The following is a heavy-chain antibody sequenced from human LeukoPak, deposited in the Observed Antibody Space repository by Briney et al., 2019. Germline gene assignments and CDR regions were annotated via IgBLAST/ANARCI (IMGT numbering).Heavy chain of an antibody. Sequence: GGSLRLSCAASGFTFTNYALHWVRQAPGKGLEWVAVIFYDGSNKYYADSVKGRFTISRDNSKDTLYLQMNSLRPEDTAVYYCTTSIVGGYDAFDIWGQGTMVTVSS. V-gene: IGHV3-30*04. J-gene: IGHJ3*02. D-gene: IGHD1-26*01. CDR2: IFYDGSNK. CDR1: GFTFTNYA. CDR3: TTSIVGGYDAFDI.